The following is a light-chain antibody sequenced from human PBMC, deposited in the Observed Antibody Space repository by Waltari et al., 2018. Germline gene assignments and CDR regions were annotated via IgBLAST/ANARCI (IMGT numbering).Light chain of an antibody. J-gene: IGLJ3*02. CDR3: CSYVSGDTWV. Sequence: QSPLTQPASVSGSPGQSITISCTGTSSDVGTYNLVSWYQQHPGKAPKLMIYEDYKRPSGGSNRCSGSKSGNTASLTISGLQAEDEADYYCCSYVSGDTWVFGGGTELAVL. CDR2: EDY. V-gene: IGLV2-23*01. CDR1: SSDVGTYNL.